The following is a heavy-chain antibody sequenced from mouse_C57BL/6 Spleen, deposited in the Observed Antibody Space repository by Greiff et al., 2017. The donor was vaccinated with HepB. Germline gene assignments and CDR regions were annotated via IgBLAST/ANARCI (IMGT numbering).Heavy chain of an antibody. Sequence: VQLQQSGPELVKPGASVKMSCKASGYTFTDYNMHWVKQSPGKSLEWIGYINPNNGGTSYNQKFKGKATLTVNKSSSTAYMELRSLTSEDSAVYYWARRGDYYGSSYRYFDVWGTGTTVTVSS. CDR2: INPNNGGT. CDR3: ARRGDYYGSSYRYFDV. V-gene: IGHV1-22*01. D-gene: IGHD1-1*01. J-gene: IGHJ1*03. CDR1: GYTFTDYN.